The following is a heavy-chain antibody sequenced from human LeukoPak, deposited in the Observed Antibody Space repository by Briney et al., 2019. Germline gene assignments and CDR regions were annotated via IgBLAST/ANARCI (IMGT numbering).Heavy chain of an antibody. CDR3: ARGPYPYQLLYRGDDWFDP. D-gene: IGHD2-2*02. CDR2: MNPNSGNT. J-gene: IGHJ5*02. V-gene: IGHV1-8*01. Sequence: ASVKVSCKASGYTFTSYDINWVRQATGQGLEWMGWMNPNSGNTGYAQKFQGRVTMTRNTSISTAYMEPSSLRSEDTAVYYCARGPYPYQLLYRGDDWFDPWGQGTPVTVSS. CDR1: GYTFTSYD.